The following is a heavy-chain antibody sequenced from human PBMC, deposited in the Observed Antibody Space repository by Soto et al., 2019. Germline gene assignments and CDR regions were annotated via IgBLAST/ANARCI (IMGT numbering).Heavy chain of an antibody. J-gene: IGHJ4*02. CDR3: AKDSGGGLDY. CDR1: GFTFDDYA. D-gene: IGHD2-15*01. CDR2: ISWNSGSI. Sequence: EVQLVESGGGLVQPGRSLRLSCAASGFTFDDYAMHWVPQAPGKGLEWVSGISWNSGSIGYADSVKGRFTISRDNAKNSLYLQMNSLRAEDTALYYCAKDSGGGLDYWGQGTLVTVSS. V-gene: IGHV3-9*01.